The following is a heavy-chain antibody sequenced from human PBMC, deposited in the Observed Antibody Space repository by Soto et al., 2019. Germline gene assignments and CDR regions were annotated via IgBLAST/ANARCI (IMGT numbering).Heavy chain of an antibody. J-gene: IGHJ5*02. D-gene: IGHD1-7*01. CDR1: GFTFSSYA. CDR2: ISGSGGST. CDR3: AKDRGATGTTVRFDP. V-gene: IGHV3-23*01. Sequence: EVQLLESGGGLVQPGGSLRLSCAASGFTFSSYAMSWVRQAPEKGLEWVSTISGSGGSTYYADPVKGRFTISRYNSKNTLYLQMKSLRAEDTAVYYCAKDRGATGTTVRFDPWGQGTIVTVSS.